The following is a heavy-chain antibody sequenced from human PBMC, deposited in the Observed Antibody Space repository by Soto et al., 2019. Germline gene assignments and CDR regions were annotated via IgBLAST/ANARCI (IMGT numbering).Heavy chain of an antibody. Sequence: ASVKVSCKASGGTFSSYAISWVRQAPGQGLEWMGGIIPIFGTANYAQKFQGRVTITSDESTGTAYMELSSLRSEDTAVYYCARNVRPIVVVPAAMVWSYYYYGMDVWGQGTTVTVSS. CDR2: IIPIFGTA. CDR3: ARNVRPIVVVPAAMVWSYYYYGMDV. J-gene: IGHJ6*02. V-gene: IGHV1-69*13. CDR1: GGTFSSYA. D-gene: IGHD2-2*01.